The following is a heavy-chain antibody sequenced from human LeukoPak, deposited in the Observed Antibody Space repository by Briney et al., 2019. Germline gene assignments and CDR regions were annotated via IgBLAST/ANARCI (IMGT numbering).Heavy chain of an antibody. CDR3: ARRLLAVAGTRPFDY. Sequence: PSETLSLTCTVSGYSISSGYYWGWIRQPPGKGLEWIGSIYHGGSTYYNASLKSRVTISVDTSKNQFSLKMSSVTAADTAVYYCARRLLAVAGTRPFDYWGQGTLVTVSS. J-gene: IGHJ4*02. D-gene: IGHD6-19*01. CDR2: IYHGGST. V-gene: IGHV4-38-2*02. CDR1: GYSISSGYY.